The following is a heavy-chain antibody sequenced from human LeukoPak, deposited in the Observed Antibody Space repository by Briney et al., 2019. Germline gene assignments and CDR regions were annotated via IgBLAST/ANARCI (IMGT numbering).Heavy chain of an antibody. D-gene: IGHD3/OR15-3a*01. V-gene: IGHV3-23*01. Sequence: GGSLRLSCAASGITLSNYGMSWVRQAPGKGLEWVAGISGSGGSTNYADSVKGRFTISRDNPKNTLYLQMNSLRAEDTAFYFCAKRGVVIRAILVGFHKEAYYFESWGQGALVTVSS. CDR1: GITLSNYG. J-gene: IGHJ4*02. CDR3: AKRGVVIRAILVGFHKEAYYFES. CDR2: ISGSGGST.